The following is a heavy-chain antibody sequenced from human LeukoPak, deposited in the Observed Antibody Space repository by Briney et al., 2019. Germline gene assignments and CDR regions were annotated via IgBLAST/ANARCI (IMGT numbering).Heavy chain of an antibody. V-gene: IGHV5-51*01. J-gene: IGHJ4*02. CDR2: VYPGDSDT. Sequence: GESLKISXKGSGYSFTSYWIGWVRQMPGKGLEWMGIVYPGDSDTIYSPSFQGQVTISADKSISTAYLQWSSLQASDTAMYYCARRLCSSSCYMDYWGQGTLVTVSS. D-gene: IGHD2-2*02. CDR3: ARRLCSSSCYMDY. CDR1: GYSFTSYW.